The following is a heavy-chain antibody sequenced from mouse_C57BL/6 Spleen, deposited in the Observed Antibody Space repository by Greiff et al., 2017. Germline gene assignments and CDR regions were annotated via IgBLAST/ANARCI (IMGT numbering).Heavy chain of an antibody. D-gene: IGHD1-1*01. CDR2: ISSGSSTI. CDR1: GFTFSDYG. Sequence: EVMLVESGGGLVKPGGSLKLSCAASGFTFSDYGMHWVRQAPEKGLEWVAYISSGSSTIYYADTVKGRFTISRDNAKNTLFLQMTSLRSEDTAMYYCGRFPYYGSSLAWFAYWGQGTLVTVSA. J-gene: IGHJ3*01. CDR3: GRFPYYGSSLAWFAY. V-gene: IGHV5-17*01.